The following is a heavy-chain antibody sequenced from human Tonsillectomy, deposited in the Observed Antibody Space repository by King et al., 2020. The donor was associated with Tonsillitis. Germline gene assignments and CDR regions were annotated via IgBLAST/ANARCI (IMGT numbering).Heavy chain of an antibody. V-gene: IGHV3-23*04. CDR2: ISGSGGST. CDR1: GFTFSSYA. Sequence: VQLVESGGGLVQPGGSLRLSCAASGFTFSSYAMSWVRQAPGKGLEWVSAISGSGGSTYYADSVKGRFTISRDNSKNTLYLQMNSLRAEDTAVYYCATYYDILTGYYMAQFDYWGQGTLVTVSS. D-gene: IGHD3-9*01. J-gene: IGHJ4*02. CDR3: ATYYDILTGYYMAQFDY.